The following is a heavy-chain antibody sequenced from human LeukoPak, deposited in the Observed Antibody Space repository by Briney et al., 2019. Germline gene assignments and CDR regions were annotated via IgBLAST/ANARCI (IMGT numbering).Heavy chain of an antibody. D-gene: IGHD1-26*01. Sequence: GGSLRLSCAASGFTFRSHSMNWVRQAPGKGLEWISYISSSSTTLYYADSVKGRFTISRDNAKNSLYLQMNSLRAEDTAVYYCARGHGTFDYWGQGTLVTVSS. V-gene: IGHV3-48*01. CDR2: ISSSSTTL. J-gene: IGHJ4*02. CDR3: ARGHGTFDY. CDR1: GFTFRSHS.